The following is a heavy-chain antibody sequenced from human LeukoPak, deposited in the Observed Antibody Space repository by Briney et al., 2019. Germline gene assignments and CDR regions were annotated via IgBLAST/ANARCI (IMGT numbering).Heavy chain of an antibody. D-gene: IGHD3-3*01. J-gene: IGHJ6*03. V-gene: IGHV1-2*02. CDR2: INPNSGAT. Sequence: ASVKVSCKASGYTFTDYYMHWVRQAPGQGREWVGWINPNSGATNYAQTFQGRVTRTRDSSISTAYMGLNRLRSDDTAVYHCARDRDAGVGVVRDYYYMGVWGKGTSVTVSS. CDR3: ARDRDAGVGVVRDYYYMGV. CDR1: GYTFTDYY.